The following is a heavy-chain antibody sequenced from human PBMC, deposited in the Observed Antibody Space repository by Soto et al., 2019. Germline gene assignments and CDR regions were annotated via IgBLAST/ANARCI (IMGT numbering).Heavy chain of an antibody. CDR1: GGTFNSYT. CDR2: VNPIVGMS. CDR3: ATSYGSGSAHFDY. V-gene: IGHV1-69*02. Sequence: QVQLVQSGAEVKKPGSSVKVSCTASGGTFNSYTINWVRQAPGQGLEWVGRVNPIVGMSNSAQKFQGRVTITADKSTSKAYMHLTSLKSEDTAVYYCATSYGSGSAHFDYWGQGTLVTVSS. D-gene: IGHD3-10*01. J-gene: IGHJ4*02.